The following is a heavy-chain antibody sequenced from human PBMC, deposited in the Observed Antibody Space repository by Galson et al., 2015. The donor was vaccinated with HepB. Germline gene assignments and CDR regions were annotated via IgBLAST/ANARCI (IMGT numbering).Heavy chain of an antibody. CDR3: ARDWAFPSSGWYDDRQRADY. V-gene: IGHV1-18*04. CDR1: GYTFTSYG. Sequence: SVKVSCKASGYTFTSYGISWVRQAPGQGLEWMGWISAYNGYTNYAQKLQGRVTMTTDTSTSTAYMELRSLRSDDTAVYYCARDWAFPSSGWYDDRQRADYWGQGTLVTVSS. J-gene: IGHJ4*02. CDR2: ISAYNGYT. D-gene: IGHD6-19*01.